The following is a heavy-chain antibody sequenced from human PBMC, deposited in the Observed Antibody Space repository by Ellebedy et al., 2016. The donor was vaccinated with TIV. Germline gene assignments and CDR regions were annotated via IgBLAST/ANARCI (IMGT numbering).Heavy chain of an antibody. V-gene: IGHV1-46*01. CDR2: VNPNNGDT. Sequence: ASVKVSCXASGYTFRSYHIHWVRQAPGRGLEWIGIVNPNNGDTSYAQKFQGRVTMTRDTSTSTVYMELSSLRSEDTAIYYCAGEIIAAYHFDNWGQGTLVTVSS. CDR3: AGEIIAAYHFDN. D-gene: IGHD6-13*01. CDR1: GYTFRSYH. J-gene: IGHJ4*02.